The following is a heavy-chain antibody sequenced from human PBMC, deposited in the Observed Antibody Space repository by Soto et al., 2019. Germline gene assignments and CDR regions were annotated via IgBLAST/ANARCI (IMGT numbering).Heavy chain of an antibody. V-gene: IGHV3-23*01. J-gene: IGHJ4*02. CDR2: ISGSGGST. CDR3: ALGKGEGPYSSSYYFDY. Sequence: GGSLRLSCAASGFTFSSYAMSWVRQAPGKGLEWVSAISGSGGSTYYADSVKGRFTISRDNSKNTLYLQMNSLRAEDTAVYCCALGKGEGPYSSSYYFDYWGQGTLVTVSS. CDR1: GFTFSSYA. D-gene: IGHD6-6*01.